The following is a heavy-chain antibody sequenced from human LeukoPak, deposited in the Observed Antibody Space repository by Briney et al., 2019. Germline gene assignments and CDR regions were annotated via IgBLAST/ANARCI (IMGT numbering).Heavy chain of an antibody. Sequence: GGSLTLSCEASGLILRGHAMSWVRQAPGKRLEWVSGIGDSGEIERYADSVKGRFTISRDNFRNTVYLEMRSLRPEDTAVYYCAKGYSSGWTPFDYWGQGTQVTVSS. CDR3: AKGYSSGWTPFDY. D-gene: IGHD6-19*01. J-gene: IGHJ4*02. V-gene: IGHV3-23*01. CDR1: GLILRGHA. CDR2: IGDSGEIE.